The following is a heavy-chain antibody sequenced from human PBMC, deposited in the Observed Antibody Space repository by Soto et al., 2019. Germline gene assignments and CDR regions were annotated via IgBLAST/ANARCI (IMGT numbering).Heavy chain of an antibody. V-gene: IGHV4-31*03. CDR2: IFYSGST. CDR1: GGSINSGGYY. J-gene: IGHJ4*02. Sequence: PSETLSLTCSVSGGSINSGGYYWTWIRQHPGKGLEWIGNIFYSGSTSYNPSLKSRLTISIDTSKTHFSLRLTSVTAADTAVYYCARNSVCKKIDFWGQGTLVTVSS. D-gene: IGHD1-26*01. CDR3: ARNSVCKKIDF.